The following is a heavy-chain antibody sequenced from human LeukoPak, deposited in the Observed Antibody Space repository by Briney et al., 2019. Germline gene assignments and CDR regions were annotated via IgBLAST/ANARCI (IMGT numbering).Heavy chain of an antibody. V-gene: IGHV3-53*01. Sequence: GGSLRLSCAASGFTVSSNYMSWVRQAPGKGLEWVSVIYSGGSTYYADSVKGRFTVSRDNSKNTLYLQMNSLRAEDTAVYYCARIAVAARGGYWGQGTLVTVSS. CDR2: IYSGGST. J-gene: IGHJ4*02. CDR1: GFTVSSNY. CDR3: ARIAVAARGGY. D-gene: IGHD6-19*01.